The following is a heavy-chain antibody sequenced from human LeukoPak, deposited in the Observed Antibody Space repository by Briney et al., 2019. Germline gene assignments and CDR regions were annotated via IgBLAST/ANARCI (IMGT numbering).Heavy chain of an antibody. CDR1: GYTFTGYY. Sequence: ASVKVSCKASGYTFTGYYMHWVRQAPGQGLEWMGWISAYNGNTNYAQKLQGRVTMTTDTSTSTAYMELRSLRSDDTAVYYCAIASVRWFDPWGQGTLVTVSS. CDR2: ISAYNGNT. D-gene: IGHD2-8*01. J-gene: IGHJ5*02. V-gene: IGHV1-18*04. CDR3: AIASVRWFDP.